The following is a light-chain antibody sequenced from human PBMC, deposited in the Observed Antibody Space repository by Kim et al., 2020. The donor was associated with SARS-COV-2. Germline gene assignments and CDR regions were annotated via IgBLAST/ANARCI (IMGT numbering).Light chain of an antibody. J-gene: IGLJ2*01. CDR3: QVWDSSSDHRVV. CDR1: NIWSKS. V-gene: IGLV3-21*04. CDR2: YDT. Sequence: PGETARCSSVGNNIWSKSVHCDHQEPGQAPVLVIHYDTDRPSGIPEQFSGSNSGNTATLTISRVEAGDEADYYCQVWDSSSDHRVVFGGGTQLTVL.